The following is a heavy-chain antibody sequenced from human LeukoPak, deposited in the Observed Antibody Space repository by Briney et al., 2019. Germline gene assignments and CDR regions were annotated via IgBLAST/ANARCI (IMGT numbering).Heavy chain of an antibody. CDR2: ISENGGTT. CDR3: ARDASPKGKFDY. Sequence: GGSLRLSCEASGFTFSSYALSWVRQAPGKGLEWVSAISENGGTTFYADSVKGRFIITRDNSKNTLYLQMNSLRAEDTAVYYCARDASPKGKFDYWGQGTLVTVSS. CDR1: GFTFSSYA. D-gene: IGHD4-23*01. V-gene: IGHV3-23*01. J-gene: IGHJ4*02.